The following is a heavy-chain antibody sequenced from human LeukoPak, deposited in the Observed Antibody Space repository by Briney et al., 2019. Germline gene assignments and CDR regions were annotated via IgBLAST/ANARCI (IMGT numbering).Heavy chain of an antibody. CDR1: GFTFSNYG. CDR2: IWYDGSNK. J-gene: IGHJ4*02. D-gene: IGHD2-2*01. V-gene: IGHV3-33*01. CDR3: ARNYAAISESRDY. Sequence: LRLSCAASGFTFSNYGMHWVRQAPGKGLEWVAVIWYDGSNKYYADSVKGRFTISRDNSKNTLYLQMNSLRAEDTAVYYCARNYAAISESRDYWGQGTLVTVSS.